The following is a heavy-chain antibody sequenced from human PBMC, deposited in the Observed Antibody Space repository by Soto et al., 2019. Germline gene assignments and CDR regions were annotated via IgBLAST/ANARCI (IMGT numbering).Heavy chain of an antibody. V-gene: IGHV6-1*01. CDR1: WGSASSNTAT. CDR3: AGELDIHHGLGY. CDR2: TYYRSNWNF. D-gene: IGHD3-3*02. Sequence: SQTLSLTCVISWGSASSNTATWNWVRQSPSRGLEWLGRTYYRSNWNFDYALSVKSRITINPDTSKNQFSLQLNSLTPEDTAVYYCAGELDIHHGLGYWGPGTSVTVSS. J-gene: IGHJ4*02.